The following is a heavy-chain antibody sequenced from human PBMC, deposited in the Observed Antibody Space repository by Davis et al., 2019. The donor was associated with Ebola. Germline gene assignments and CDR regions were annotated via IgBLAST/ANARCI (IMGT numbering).Heavy chain of an antibody. V-gene: IGHV1-18*04. CDR3: ARAPNYDVLTGTSSYYFDY. Sequence: ASVKVSCKSSGYTFTSYGLVWVRQAPGLSLEWMGWISGFDTNTNFAQKFQGRVTVSKDTSTNTAYMDLRSLTSDDTAIYYCARAPNYDVLTGTSSYYFDYWGQGTLVTVSS. D-gene: IGHD3-9*01. J-gene: IGHJ4*02. CDR1: GYTFTSYG. CDR2: ISGFDTNT.